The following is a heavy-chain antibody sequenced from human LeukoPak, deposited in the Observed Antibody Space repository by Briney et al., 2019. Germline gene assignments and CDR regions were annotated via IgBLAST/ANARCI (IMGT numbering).Heavy chain of an antibody. V-gene: IGHV4-39*07. Sequence: SETLSLTCTVSGGSVSSSAYYWGWIRQPPEKGLEWIGNIYYSGSTYYNPSLKSRVTISIDTSKNQFSLKLSSVTAADTAVYYCARDLIVPDAMTGSGSYSTDYWGQGTLATVSS. CDR1: GGSVSSSAYY. J-gene: IGHJ4*02. CDR3: ARDLIVPDAMTGSGSYSTDY. CDR2: IYYSGST. D-gene: IGHD3-10*01.